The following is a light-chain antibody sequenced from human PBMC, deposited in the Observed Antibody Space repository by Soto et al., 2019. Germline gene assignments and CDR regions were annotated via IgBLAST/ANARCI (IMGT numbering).Light chain of an antibody. CDR1: SGNIASNY. CDR3: QSYDSGNVVV. V-gene: IGLV6-57*02. Sequence: NFLLTQPHSVSESPGKTVTISCTGSSGNIASNYVQWYQQRPGSAPTTVIYEDNQRPSGVPDRFSGSIDSSSNSAALTISGLKTEDEAYYYCQSYDSGNVVVFGGGTQLTVL. CDR2: EDN. J-gene: IGLJ7*01.